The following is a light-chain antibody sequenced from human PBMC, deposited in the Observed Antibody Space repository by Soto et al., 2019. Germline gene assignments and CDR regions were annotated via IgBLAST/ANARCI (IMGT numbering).Light chain of an antibody. Sequence: DIQMTQSPSTLSASVGDRVTITCRASQKIHSWLAWYQQKPGKAPKLLIYDASTLEGGVSSRFGGSGTGTEFTHTISSLQPDDFATYYCQQYHTYSYTFGQGTKLEIK. CDR2: DAS. J-gene: IGKJ2*01. CDR3: QQYHTYSYT. V-gene: IGKV1-5*01. CDR1: QKIHSW.